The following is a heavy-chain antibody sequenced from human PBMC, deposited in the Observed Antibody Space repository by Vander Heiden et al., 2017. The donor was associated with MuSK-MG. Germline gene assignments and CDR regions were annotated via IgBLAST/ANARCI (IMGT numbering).Heavy chain of an antibody. V-gene: IGHV4-59*01. D-gene: IGHD2-21*02. CDR1: GGSISSYY. Sequence: QVQLQESGPGLVKPSETLSLTCTVSGGSISSYYWSWIRQPPGKGLEWIGYSYYSGSTNYNPSLKSRVTISVDTSKNQFSLKLSSVTAADTAVYYCARRDSSLWYFDLWGRGTLVTVSS. CDR3: ARRDSSLWYFDL. J-gene: IGHJ2*01. CDR2: SYYSGST.